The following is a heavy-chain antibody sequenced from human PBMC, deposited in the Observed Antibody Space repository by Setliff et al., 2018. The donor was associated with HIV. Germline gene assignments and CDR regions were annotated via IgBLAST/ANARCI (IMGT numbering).Heavy chain of an antibody. D-gene: IGHD1-26*01. V-gene: IGHV3-23*01. CDR2: ISSSAGST. CDR3: ARDQRWEFPHCFDY. J-gene: IGHJ4*02. Sequence: PGGSLRLSCAASGFTFSSYAMSWVRQTPGKGLEWVSFISSSAGSTYYSDSVKGRFTISGDNSKNMLYLQMNSLRADDTAVYYCARDQRWEFPHCFDYWGQGALVTVSS. CDR1: GFTFSSYA.